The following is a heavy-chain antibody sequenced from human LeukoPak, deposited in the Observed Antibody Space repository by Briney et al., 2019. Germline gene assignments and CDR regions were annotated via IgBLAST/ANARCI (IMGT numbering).Heavy chain of an antibody. CDR3: ARADYGDYAHGWFDP. V-gene: IGHV1-69*05. D-gene: IGHD4-17*01. J-gene: IGHJ5*02. CDR2: IIPIFGTA. Sequence: SSVKVSCKASGDTFSSYAISWVRQAPGQGLEWMGGIIPIFGTANYAQKFQGRVTITTDESTSTAYMELSSLRSEDTAVYYCARADYGDYAHGWFDPWGQGTLVTVSS. CDR1: GDTFSSYA.